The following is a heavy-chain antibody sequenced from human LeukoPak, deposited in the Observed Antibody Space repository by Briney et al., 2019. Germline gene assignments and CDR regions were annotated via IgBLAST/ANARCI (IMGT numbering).Heavy chain of an antibody. CDR3: ARDRGKYYDSSGYYYDY. CDR2: IKQDRSEK. J-gene: IGHJ4*02. Sequence: GGSLRLSCAASGFTFSSYWMSWVRHAPGKGLEWVANIKQDRSEKYYVDSVKGRFTISRDNAKNSLYLQMNSLTAEHPPVNYCARDRGKYYDSSGYYYDYWGQGTLVTVSS. V-gene: IGHV3-7*01. D-gene: IGHD3-22*01. CDR1: GFTFSSYW.